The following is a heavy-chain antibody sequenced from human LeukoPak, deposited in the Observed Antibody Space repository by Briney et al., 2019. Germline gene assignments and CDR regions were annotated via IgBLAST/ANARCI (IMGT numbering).Heavy chain of an antibody. J-gene: IGHJ4*02. CDR1: GYTFTSYG. V-gene: IGHV1-18*01. CDR3: VRVADLWFGEFYFDY. CDR2: ISAYNGNT. D-gene: IGHD3-10*01. Sequence: ASVKVSFKASGYTFTSYGISWVRQAPGQGLEWMGWISAYNGNTNYAQKLQGRVTMTTDTSTSTAYMELRSLRSDDTAVYYCVRVADLWFGEFYFDYWGQGTLVTVSS.